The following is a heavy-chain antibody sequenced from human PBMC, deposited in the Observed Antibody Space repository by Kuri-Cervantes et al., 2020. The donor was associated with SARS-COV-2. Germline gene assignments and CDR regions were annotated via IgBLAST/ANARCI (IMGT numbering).Heavy chain of an antibody. V-gene: IGHV3-21*01. D-gene: IGHD7-27*01. J-gene: IGHJ6*02. CDR1: GFTFSSYS. CDR2: ISSSSSYI. Sequence: GGSLRLSCAASGFTFSSYSMNWVRQAPGKGLEWVSSISSSSSYIYYADSVRGRFTISRDNSKNTLYLQMNSLRAEDTAVYYCAKALGNYYYYYGMDVWGQGTTVTVSS. CDR3: AKALGNYYYYYGMDV.